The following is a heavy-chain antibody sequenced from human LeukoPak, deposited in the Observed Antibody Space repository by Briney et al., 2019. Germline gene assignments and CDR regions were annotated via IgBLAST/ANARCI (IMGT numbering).Heavy chain of an antibody. CDR1: GGSFSGYY. Sequence: SETLSLTCAVYGGSFSGYYWSWIRQPPGKGLEWIGEINHSGSTNYNPSLKSRVTISVDTSKNQFSLKLSSVTAADTAVYYCARSVVYCSSTSCPVDYWGQGTLVTVSS. J-gene: IGHJ4*02. CDR3: ARSVVYCSSTSCPVDY. V-gene: IGHV4-34*01. CDR2: INHSGST. D-gene: IGHD2-2*01.